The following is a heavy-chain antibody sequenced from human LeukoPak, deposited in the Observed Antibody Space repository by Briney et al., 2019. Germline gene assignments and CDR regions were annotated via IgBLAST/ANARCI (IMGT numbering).Heavy chain of an antibody. D-gene: IGHD5-12*01. J-gene: IGHJ3*02. CDR3: ARDQGVAPRYDAFDI. Sequence: AGGSLRLSCAASGFTFSSYSMNWVRQAPGKGLEWVSYISSSSSTIYYADSVKGRFTISRDNAKNSLYLQMNSLRAEDTAVYYCARDQGVAPRYDAFDIWGQGTMVTVSS. V-gene: IGHV3-48*04. CDR2: ISSSSSTI. CDR1: GFTFSSYS.